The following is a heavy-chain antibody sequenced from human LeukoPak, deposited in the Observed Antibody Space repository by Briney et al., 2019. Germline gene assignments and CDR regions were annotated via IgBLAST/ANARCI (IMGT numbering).Heavy chain of an antibody. CDR1: GFSLSSYW. D-gene: IGHD1-1*01. CDR3: AKATTGTRNAFDI. J-gene: IGHJ3*02. Sequence: GGSLRLSCAASGFSLSSYWMHWVRQAPGKGLVWVSRVSSDGTSTNYADSVKGRFAISRDSAKNTLYLQMNSLRAEDTAVYYCAKATTGTRNAFDIWGQGTMVTVSS. CDR2: VSSDGTST. V-gene: IGHV3-74*01.